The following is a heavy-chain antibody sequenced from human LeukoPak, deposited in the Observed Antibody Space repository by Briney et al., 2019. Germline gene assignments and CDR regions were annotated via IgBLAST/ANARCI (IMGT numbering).Heavy chain of an antibody. V-gene: IGHV2-5*01. D-gene: IGHD4-17*01. J-gene: IGHJ4*02. CDR3: AHSRHGDTFDY. Sequence: ESGPTLVKPTQPLTLTCNFSAFSLSTSGVGVGWIRQPPVKALEWLALIYWNDDKRYSPSLKSRLTITKDTSKNQVVLTMTNMDPVDTATYYCAHSRHGDTFDYWGQGTLVTVSS. CDR1: AFSLSTSGVG. CDR2: IYWNDDK.